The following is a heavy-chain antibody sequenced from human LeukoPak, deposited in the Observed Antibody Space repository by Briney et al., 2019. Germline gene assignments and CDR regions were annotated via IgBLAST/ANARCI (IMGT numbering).Heavy chain of an antibody. D-gene: IGHD1-1*01. J-gene: IGHJ3*01. CDR1: GGSLSGHD. CDR3: VRGSGSFDV. CDR2: INDSGST. V-gene: IGHV4-34*01. Sequence: SETLSLTCAVYGGSLSGHDWSWIRQSPGKGLDWIGEINDSGSTNYNPSLKSRVTISADTSKKQFSLNLKSVTAADTAVYYCVRGSGSFDVWGQGTMVTVSS.